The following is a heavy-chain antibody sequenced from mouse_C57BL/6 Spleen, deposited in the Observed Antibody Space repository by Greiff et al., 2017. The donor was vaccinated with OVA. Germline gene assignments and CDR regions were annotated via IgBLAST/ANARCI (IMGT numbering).Heavy chain of an antibody. CDR3: VRQIYYYGSSWYFDV. CDR1: GFSFNTYA. Sequence: EVKLMESGGGLVQPKGSLKLSCAASGFSFNTYAMNWVRQAPGKGLEWVARIRRKSNNYAPYSADSVKDSFTISRDDSDSMRYLQMNNLKTEDTAMYYCVRQIYYYGSSWYFDVWGTGTTVTVSS. V-gene: IGHV10-1*01. J-gene: IGHJ1*03. D-gene: IGHD1-1*01. CDR2: IRRKSNNYAP.